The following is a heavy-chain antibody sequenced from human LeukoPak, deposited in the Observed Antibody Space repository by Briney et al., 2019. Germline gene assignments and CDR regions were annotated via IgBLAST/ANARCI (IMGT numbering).Heavy chain of an antibody. CDR3: AKGRAASGTNWFDP. D-gene: IGHD6-13*01. Sequence: GGSLRLSCAASGFTFSNYAMSWVRQAPGKGLEWVSAISGSSGTTYYADSVKGRFTISRDNSKNTLYLQMNSLRVEDTAVYYCAKGRAASGTNWFDPWGQGTLVTVSS. V-gene: IGHV3-23*01. CDR2: ISGSSGTT. J-gene: IGHJ5*02. CDR1: GFTFSNYA.